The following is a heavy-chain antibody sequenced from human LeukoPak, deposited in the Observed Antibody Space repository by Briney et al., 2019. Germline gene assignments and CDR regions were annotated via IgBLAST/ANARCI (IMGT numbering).Heavy chain of an antibody. CDR3: AKEQSGWGSYHFDY. D-gene: IGHD3-16*02. Sequence: GGSLRLSCAASGFTFSNSWMSWVRQAPGKGLEWVGRIKSKTDGGTTDYAAPVKGSFTISRDDSKNTLYLQMNSLRAEDTAVYYCAKEQSGWGSYHFDYWGQGTLVTVSS. CDR2: IKSKTDGGTT. V-gene: IGHV3-15*01. J-gene: IGHJ4*02. CDR1: GFTFSNSW.